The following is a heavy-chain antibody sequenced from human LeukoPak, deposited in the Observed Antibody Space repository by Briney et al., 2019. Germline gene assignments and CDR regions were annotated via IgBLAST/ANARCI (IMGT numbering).Heavy chain of an antibody. CDR3: ARALYDFWSGYYPIFDY. CDR2: ISSSSDYI. D-gene: IGHD3-3*01. J-gene: IGHJ4*02. Sequence: GGSLRLSCAASGFTFSSYSMNWVRQAPGKGLEWVSYISSSSDYIYYADSVKGRFTISRDNAKNSLYLQMSSLRAEVTAVYYCARALYDFWSGYYPIFDYWGQGTLVTVSS. CDR1: GFTFSSYS. V-gene: IGHV3-21*01.